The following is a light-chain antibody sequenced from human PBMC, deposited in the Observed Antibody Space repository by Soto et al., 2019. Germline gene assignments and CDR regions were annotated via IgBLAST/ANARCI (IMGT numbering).Light chain of an antibody. Sequence: VLTQSPGTLSLSPGERATLSCRASQSVSSTYLAWYQHKPGQAPRLLIYGASRRATGIPDRFSGSGSGTDFTLTIIRLEPEDFAVYYCQQYGGSPPITFGQGTRLEIK. J-gene: IGKJ5*01. CDR3: QQYGGSPPIT. CDR2: GAS. CDR1: QSVSSTY. V-gene: IGKV3-20*01.